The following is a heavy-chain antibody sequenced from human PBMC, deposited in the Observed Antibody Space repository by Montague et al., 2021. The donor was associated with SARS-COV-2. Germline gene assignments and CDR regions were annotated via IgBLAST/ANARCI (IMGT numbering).Heavy chain of an antibody. D-gene: IGHD1-26*01. V-gene: IGHV4-38-2*02. CDR1: GYSISSGYY. J-gene: IGHJ6*02. Sequence: SETLSLTCTVSGYSISSGYYWGWIRQPLGKGLEWIGSIYHSGSTYYNPSLKSRVTISVDTSKNQFSLKLSSVTAADTAVYDSWGGVGAPYYNYGMDVWGQGTTVTVSS. CDR3: WGGVGAPYYNYGMDV. CDR2: IYHSGST.